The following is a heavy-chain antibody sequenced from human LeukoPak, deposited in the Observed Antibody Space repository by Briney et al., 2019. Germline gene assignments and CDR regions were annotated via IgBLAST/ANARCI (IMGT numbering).Heavy chain of an antibody. Sequence: PGGSLRLSCAASGFTFGSYEMNWVRQAPGKGLEWISYISNGAGTIYYADSVQGRFTISRDNAKNSLFLQMNRLRVEDTAVYYCVRDRWDTSCSSSSCYGNWFDPWGQGTLVTVSS. CDR1: GFTFGSYE. J-gene: IGHJ5*02. CDR2: ISNGAGTI. D-gene: IGHD2-2*01. V-gene: IGHV3-48*03. CDR3: VRDRWDTSCSSSSCYGNWFDP.